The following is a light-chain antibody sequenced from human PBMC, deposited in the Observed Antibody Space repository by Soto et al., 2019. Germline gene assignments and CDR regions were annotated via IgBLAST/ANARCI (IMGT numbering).Light chain of an antibody. J-gene: IGLJ1*01. V-gene: IGLV2-14*01. CDR2: DVS. CDR3: SSYTSSSTPYV. CDR1: SSDVGGYNY. Sequence: QSVLTQPASVSGSPGQSITISCTGTSSDVGGYNYVSWYQQHPGKAPKLMIYDVSNRPSGVSNSFSGSKSGNTASQTISGLQAEDEADYYCSSYTSSSTPYVFGTGTKVTVL.